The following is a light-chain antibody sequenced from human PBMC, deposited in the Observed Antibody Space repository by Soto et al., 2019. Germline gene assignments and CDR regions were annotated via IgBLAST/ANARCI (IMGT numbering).Light chain of an antibody. CDR1: SSEVGGYNY. Sequence: QSLLTQPSSLSGSPGPSLTISCTGTSSEVGGYNYVSWYQHHPGKAPKLLIYDVSNRPSGISNRFSGSKSDNTASLTISGLQPEDEADYYCSSYTTSNTRQIVFGTGTKVTVL. J-gene: IGLJ1*01. CDR2: DVS. V-gene: IGLV2-14*03. CDR3: SSYTTSNTRQIV.